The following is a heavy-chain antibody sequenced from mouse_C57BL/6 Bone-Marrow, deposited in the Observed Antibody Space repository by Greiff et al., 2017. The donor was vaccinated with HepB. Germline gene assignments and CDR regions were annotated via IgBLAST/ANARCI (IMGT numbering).Heavy chain of an antibody. CDR3: ASSPYYGSLDY. J-gene: IGHJ2*01. CDR2: ISYSGST. Sequence: VQLKESGPGLAKPSQTLSLTCSVTGYSITSDYWHWIRQFPGNKLEYMGYISYSGSTYYNPSLKSRISITRDTSKNQYYLQLNSVTTEDTATYYCASSPYYGSLDYWGQGTTLTVSS. V-gene: IGHV3-8*01. D-gene: IGHD1-1*01. CDR1: GYSITSDY.